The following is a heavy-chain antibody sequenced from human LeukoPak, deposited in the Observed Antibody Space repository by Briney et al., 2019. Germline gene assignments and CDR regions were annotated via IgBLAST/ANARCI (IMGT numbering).Heavy chain of an antibody. CDR3: ARGKLSYDLWSGYRYYFEY. V-gene: IGHV4-34*01. CDR2: INHIGST. J-gene: IGHJ4*02. CDR1: GGSFSGSY. D-gene: IGHD3-3*01. Sequence: SETLSLTCGVYGGSFSGSYWIWIRQPPGRGLEWIGEINHIGSTNYNPSFKSRVTISVDTSMNQFSLKLSSVTAADTAVYYCARGKLSYDLWSGYRYYFEYWGQGTLVTVSS.